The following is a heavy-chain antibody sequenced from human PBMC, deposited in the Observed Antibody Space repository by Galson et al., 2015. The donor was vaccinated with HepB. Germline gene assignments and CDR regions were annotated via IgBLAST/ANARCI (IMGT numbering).Heavy chain of an antibody. D-gene: IGHD2-2*01. Sequence: LVKPTQTLTLTCTFSGFSLSTSGVGVGWIRQPPGKALEWLALIYWDDDKRYSPSLKSRLTITKDTSKNQVVLTMTNMDPVDTATYYCARAIVVVPAARTGWLDPWGQGTLVTVSS. CDR2: IYWDDDK. V-gene: IGHV2-5*02. J-gene: IGHJ5*02. CDR1: GFSLSTSGVG. CDR3: ARAIVVVPAARTGWLDP.